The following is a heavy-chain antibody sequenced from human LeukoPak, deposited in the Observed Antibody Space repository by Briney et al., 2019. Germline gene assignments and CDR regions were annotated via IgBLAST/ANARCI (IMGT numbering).Heavy chain of an antibody. CDR3: ARDLSTVTTF. V-gene: IGHV3-21*01. D-gene: IGHD4-17*01. J-gene: IGHJ4*02. Sequence: GGSLRLSCAASGFTFSSYSMNWVRQAPGKGLEWVSSISSSSSYIYYADSVKGRFTISRDNAKDSLYLQMNSLRAEDTAVYYCARDLSTVTTFWGQGTLVTVSS. CDR2: ISSSSSYI. CDR1: GFTFSSYS.